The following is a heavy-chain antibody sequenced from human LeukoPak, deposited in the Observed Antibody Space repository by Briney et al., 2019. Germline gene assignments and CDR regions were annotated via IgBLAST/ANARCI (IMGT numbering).Heavy chain of an antibody. V-gene: IGHV1-46*01. Sequence: ASVKVSCKASGYTFTTYYLHWVRQAPGQGLEWMGLINPSGGSTSYAQKFQGRVTMTRDTSTSTVYMELSTLRSEATAVYYCARIIAASATWDYWGQGTLVTVSS. CDR2: INPSGGST. J-gene: IGHJ4*02. CDR1: GYTFTTYY. CDR3: ARIIAASATWDY. D-gene: IGHD6-13*01.